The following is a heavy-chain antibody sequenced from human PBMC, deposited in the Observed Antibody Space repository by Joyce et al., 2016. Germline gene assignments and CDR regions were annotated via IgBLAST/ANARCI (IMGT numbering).Heavy chain of an antibody. J-gene: IGHJ4*02. Sequence: QVQLQESGPGLVKPSQTLSLTCTVSGCSINSGASYWSWIRQLPGKGLELIGYMYYSWSADYNPPLKSRVTISLDTSKNQFSRKLSCVTAADTAVYYCARGITIVGVITQGYFDYWGQGTLVAVSS. D-gene: IGHD3-3*01. CDR2: MYYSWSA. V-gene: IGHV4-31*03. CDR1: GCSINSGASY. CDR3: ARGITIVGVITQGYFDY.